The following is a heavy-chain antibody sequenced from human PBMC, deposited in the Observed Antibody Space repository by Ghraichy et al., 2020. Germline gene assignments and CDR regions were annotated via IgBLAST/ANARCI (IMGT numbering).Heavy chain of an antibody. CDR3: ARDRGYCSGGSCYSRWFDP. CDR2: IYYSGST. CDR1: GGSISGYY. J-gene: IGHJ5*02. Sequence: SETLSLTCTVSGGSISGYYWSWIRQPPGKGLEWIGYIYYSGSTNYNPSLKSRVTISVDTSKNQFSLKLSSVTAADTAVYYCARDRGYCSGGSCYSRWFDPWGQGTLVTVSS. D-gene: IGHD2-15*01. V-gene: IGHV4-59*01.